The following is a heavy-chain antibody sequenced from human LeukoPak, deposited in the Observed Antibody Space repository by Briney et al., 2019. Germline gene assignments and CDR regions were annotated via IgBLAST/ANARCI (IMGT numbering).Heavy chain of an antibody. CDR2: IYYSGST. J-gene: IGHJ4*02. CDR3: ARREYSSSSAFDY. V-gene: IGHV4-39*01. CDR1: GGSISSSSYY. D-gene: IGHD6-6*01. Sequence: PSETLSLTCTVSGGSISSSSYYWGWIRQPPGKGLEWIGSIYYSGSTYYNPSLKSQVTISVDTSKNQFSLKLSSVTAADTAVYYCARREYSSSSAFDYWGQGTLVTVSS.